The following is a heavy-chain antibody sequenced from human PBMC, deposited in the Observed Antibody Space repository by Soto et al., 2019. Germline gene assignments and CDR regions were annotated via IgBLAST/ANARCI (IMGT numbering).Heavy chain of an antibody. CDR2: IWYDGSNK. CDR1: GFTFSSYG. CDR3: ASLNYYGSGSYYNPRGVSPCY. D-gene: IGHD3-10*01. V-gene: IGHV3-33*01. Sequence: PGGSLRLSCAASGFTFSSYGMHWVRQAPGKGLEWVAVIWYDGSNKYYADSVKGRFTISRDNSKNTLYLQMNSLRAEDTAVYYCASLNYYGSGSYYNPRGVSPCYWGQGTLVTVSS. J-gene: IGHJ4*02.